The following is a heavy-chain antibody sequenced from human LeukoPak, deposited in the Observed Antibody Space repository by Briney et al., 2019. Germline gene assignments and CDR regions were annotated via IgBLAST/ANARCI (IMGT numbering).Heavy chain of an antibody. Sequence: GGSLRLSCAASGFTFSGYAMTWVRQAPGKGLEWVSGISGSGGSTYYAGSVKGRFTLSRDSSKHTLHLQMNSLKSEDTAVYYCAKDITIFGVVIKGYFDYWGQGTLVTVSS. J-gene: IGHJ4*02. V-gene: IGHV3-23*01. CDR2: ISGSGGST. CDR1: GFTFSGYA. D-gene: IGHD3-3*01. CDR3: AKDITIFGVVIKGYFDY.